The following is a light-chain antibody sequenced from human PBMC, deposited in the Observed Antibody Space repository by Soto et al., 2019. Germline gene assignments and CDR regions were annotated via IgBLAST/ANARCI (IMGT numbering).Light chain of an antibody. CDR3: QQRSNWPPIT. V-gene: IGKV3-11*01. J-gene: IGKJ5*01. CDR2: DAS. CDR1: QRVSSY. Sequence: VMRQSPSTLSLSPGERATLSCRASQRVSSYLAWYQQRPGQAPRLLIYDASNRATGIPARFSGSGSGTDFTLTISSLEPEDFAVYYCQQRSNWPPITFGQGTRLEIK.